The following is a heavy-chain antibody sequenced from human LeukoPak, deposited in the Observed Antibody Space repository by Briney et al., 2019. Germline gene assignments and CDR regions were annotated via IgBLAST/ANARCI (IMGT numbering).Heavy chain of an antibody. D-gene: IGHD2/OR15-2a*01. CDR2: IFSSSTYI. CDR1: GFAFNTYS. J-gene: IGHJ4*02. CDR3: ASDFYDGFALDY. V-gene: IGHV3-21*03. Sequence: GGSLRLSCAASGFAFNTYSMNWGRQAPGKGLEWVSFIFSSSTYIYYTDSVKGRFTISRDNARNSLYLQMDNLRAEDTGVYYCASDFYDGFALDYWGQGTLVTVSS.